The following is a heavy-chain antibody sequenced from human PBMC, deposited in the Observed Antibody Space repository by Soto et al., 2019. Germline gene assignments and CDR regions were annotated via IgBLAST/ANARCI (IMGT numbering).Heavy chain of an antibody. CDR3: ARRGIAVAGTSLKYFDY. D-gene: IGHD6-19*01. Sequence: GGSLRLSCAVSGFTFSTYAMSWVRQAPGKGLEWVSSIGGSGSPYYADSVKGRFSISRDNSKNTLYLQMNSLRVDDSAVYYCARRGIAVAGTSLKYFDYWGQGTLVTVSS. V-gene: IGHV3-23*01. CDR1: GFTFSTYA. J-gene: IGHJ4*02. CDR2: IGGSGSP.